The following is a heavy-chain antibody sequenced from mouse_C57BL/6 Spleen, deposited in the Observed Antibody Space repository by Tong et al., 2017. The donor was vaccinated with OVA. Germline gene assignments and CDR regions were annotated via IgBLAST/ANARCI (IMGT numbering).Heavy chain of an antibody. V-gene: IGHV1-15*01. J-gene: IGHJ2*01. D-gene: IGHD2-3*01. CDR2: IDPETGGT. CDR3: TRWLLPRYFDY. CDR1: GYTFTDYE. Sequence: VQLQESGPELVKPGASVTLSCKASGYTFTDYEMPWVKQTPVHGLEWMGAIDPETGGTAYNQKFKGKAILTADKSSRTAYMELRSLRSEDSAVYCCTRWLLPRYFDYWGQGTTLTVSS.